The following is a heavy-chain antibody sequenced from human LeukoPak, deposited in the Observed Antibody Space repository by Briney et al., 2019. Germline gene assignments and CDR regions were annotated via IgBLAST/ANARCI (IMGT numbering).Heavy chain of an antibody. CDR2: INHSGST. J-gene: IGHJ4*02. Sequence: SETLSLTCAVYGGSFSGYYWSWIRQPPGKGLEWIGEINHSGSTNYNPSLKSRVTISVDTSENQFSLKLSSVTAADTAVYYCARGLGEFDYWGQGTLVTVSS. D-gene: IGHD3-10*01. CDR3: ARGLGEFDY. V-gene: IGHV4-34*01. CDR1: GGSFSGYY.